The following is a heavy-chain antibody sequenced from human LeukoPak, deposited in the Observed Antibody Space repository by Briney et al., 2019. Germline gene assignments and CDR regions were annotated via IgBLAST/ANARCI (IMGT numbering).Heavy chain of an antibody. CDR2: IYPGDSDT. J-gene: IGHJ4*02. V-gene: IGHV5-51*01. Sequence: GESLKISCKGSGYSFNTYWIGWVRQMPGRGLEWMGIIYPGDSDTRNSPSFQGQVTISADKSISTAYLQWSSLKASDTAIYYCAGLWAVAATGGAGYYLDYWGQGTLVTVSS. D-gene: IGHD2-15*01. CDR3: AGLWAVAATGGAGYYLDY. CDR1: GYSFNTYW.